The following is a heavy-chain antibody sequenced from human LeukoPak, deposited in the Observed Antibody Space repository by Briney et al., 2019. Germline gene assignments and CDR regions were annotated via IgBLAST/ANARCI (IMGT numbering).Heavy chain of an antibody. CDR2: FNPAGGRT. J-gene: IGHJ4*02. CDR1: ANTFTDFY. V-gene: IGHV1-46*01. D-gene: IGHD5-12*01. Sequence: ASVKVSCKASANTFTDFYMHWVRQAPGQGLEWMGIFNPAGGRTSYAQKFQGRVTITRDTSTNTLYMELSSLRSEDTAVYYCAREYRHQPDWGQGTLVTVSS. CDR3: AREYRHQPD.